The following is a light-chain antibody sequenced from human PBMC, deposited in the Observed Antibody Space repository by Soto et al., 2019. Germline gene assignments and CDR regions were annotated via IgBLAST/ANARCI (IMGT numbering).Light chain of an antibody. CDR3: QQYNSLPRT. CDR1: QSVSSN. CDR2: GAS. Sequence: EIVMTQSPATLSVSPGERATLSCRASQSVSSNLAWYQQKPGQAPRLLIYGASTRATGIPAWFSGSGSGTEFTLTISILQSEDFAVYYCQQYNSLPRTFGQGTKLEIK. J-gene: IGKJ2*01. V-gene: IGKV3-15*01.